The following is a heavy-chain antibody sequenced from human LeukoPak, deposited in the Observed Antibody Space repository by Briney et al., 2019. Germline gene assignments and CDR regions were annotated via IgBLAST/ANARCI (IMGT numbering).Heavy chain of an antibody. D-gene: IGHD2-21*02. Sequence: GGSLRLSCAASGFIFSTYGMHWVRQAPGKGLEWVAVIWHDGSNRHYADSVKGRFTISRDSPKSTLYLQMNSLRAEDTAVYYCVRVVTVSNTDPAFDIWGQGTLVTVSS. CDR2: IWHDGSNR. V-gene: IGHV3-33*01. CDR3: VRVVTVSNTDPAFDI. J-gene: IGHJ3*02. CDR1: GFIFSTYG.